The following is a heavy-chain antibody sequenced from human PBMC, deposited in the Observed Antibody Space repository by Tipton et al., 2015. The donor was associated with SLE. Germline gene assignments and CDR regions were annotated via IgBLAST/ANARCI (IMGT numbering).Heavy chain of an antibody. J-gene: IGHJ6*02. CDR1: GYTFTNYD. V-gene: IGHV1-8*01. CDR2: MNPNSGQT. CDR3: ARAPNYYLPSGMYYGMDV. D-gene: IGHD3-22*01. Sequence: QVQLVQSGAEVKKPGASVKVSCQASGYTFTNYDINWVRQATGQGPEWMGWMNPNSGQTGYTQSFQGRVFMTRNTSISTAYMELSSLRSQDTAVYYCARAPNYYLPSGMYYGMDVWGQGTTVTVSS.